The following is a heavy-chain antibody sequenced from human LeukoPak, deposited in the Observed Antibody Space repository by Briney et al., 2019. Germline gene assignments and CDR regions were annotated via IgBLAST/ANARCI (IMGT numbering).Heavy chain of an antibody. V-gene: IGHV3-21*01. CDR3: ARENSGSLDY. CDR2: ISSSGSYI. J-gene: IGHJ4*02. CDR1: GFTFSSYS. D-gene: IGHD1-26*01. Sequence: GGSLRLSCAASGFTFSSYSMNWVRQAPGKGLEWVSSISSSGSYIYYADSVKGRFTISRDNAKNSLYLQMNSLSAEDTAVYYCARENSGSLDYWAQGTLVTVAS.